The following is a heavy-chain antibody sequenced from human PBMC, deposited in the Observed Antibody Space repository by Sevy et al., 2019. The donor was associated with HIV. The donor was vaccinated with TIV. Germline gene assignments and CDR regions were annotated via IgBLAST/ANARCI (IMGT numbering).Heavy chain of an antibody. Sequence: SETLSLTCAVYGGSFSGYYWNWIRQSPGKVLEWIGEINHSGSTHYSPSLKSRVTISVDTSKNQFSLRLNSVTVADTAVYYCARAPPVVVVPGAPSWFDPWGQGTLVTVSS. D-gene: IGHD2-2*01. J-gene: IGHJ5*02. V-gene: IGHV4-34*01. CDR3: ARAPPVVVVPGAPSWFDP. CDR1: GGSFSGYY. CDR2: INHSGST.